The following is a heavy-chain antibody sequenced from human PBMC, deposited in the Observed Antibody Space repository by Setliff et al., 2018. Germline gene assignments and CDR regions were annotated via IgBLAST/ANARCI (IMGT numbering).Heavy chain of an antibody. V-gene: IGHV4-34*01. CDR3: VRETTMTYYFYYMDV. Sequence: SETLSLTCAVYGGSFSDYYWSWIRQSPGKGLEWIGEINHSGSTNYNPSLKTRVTISVDTSKNQFSLTLSSVTAADTAVYYCVRETTMTYYFYYMDVWGKGTTVTV. CDR2: INHSGST. J-gene: IGHJ6*03. CDR1: GGSFSDYY. D-gene: IGHD4-17*01.